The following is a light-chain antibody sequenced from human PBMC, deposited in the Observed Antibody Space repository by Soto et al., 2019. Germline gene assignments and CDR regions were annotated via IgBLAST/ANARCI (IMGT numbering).Light chain of an antibody. CDR1: QSVLYSSNNKNY. J-gene: IGKJ1*01. V-gene: IGKV4-1*01. Sequence: DIVMTQSPDSLAVSLGERATINCKSSQSVLYSSNNKNYLAWYQQKPGQPPNLLIYWASTRESGVPDRFSGSGSGTDFTLTISSLQAEDVAVYYCQRYDSTPPTFGQGTKVEIK. CDR2: WAS. CDR3: QRYDSTPPT.